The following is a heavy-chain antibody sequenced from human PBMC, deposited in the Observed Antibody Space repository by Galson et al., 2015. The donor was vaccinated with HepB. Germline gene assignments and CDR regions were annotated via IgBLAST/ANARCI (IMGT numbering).Heavy chain of an antibody. V-gene: IGHV4-59*01. CDR1: GGSISSYY. Sequence: ETLSLTCTVSGGSISSYYWSWIRQPPGKGLEWIGYIYYSGSTNYNPSLKSRVTISVDTSKNQFSLKLSSVTAADTAVYYCARDRGSYWYFDLWGRGTLVTVSS. CDR3: ARDRGSYWYFDL. D-gene: IGHD3-10*01. J-gene: IGHJ2*01. CDR2: IYYSGST.